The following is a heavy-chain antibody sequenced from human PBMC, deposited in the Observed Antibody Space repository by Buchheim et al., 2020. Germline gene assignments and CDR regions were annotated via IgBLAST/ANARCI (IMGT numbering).Heavy chain of an antibody. CDR1: GGSISSNW. D-gene: IGHD3-10*01. V-gene: IGHV4-4*02. Sequence: QVQLQESGPGLVKPSGTLSLTCAVSGGSISSNWWSWVRQPPGKGLEWIGEIYHSGSTNYNPSLKSRVTISVDKSKNQFSLKLSSVTAADTAVYYCARDFELWFGELSHRIFDYWGQGTL. CDR3: ARDFELWFGELSHRIFDY. CDR2: IYHSGST. J-gene: IGHJ4*02.